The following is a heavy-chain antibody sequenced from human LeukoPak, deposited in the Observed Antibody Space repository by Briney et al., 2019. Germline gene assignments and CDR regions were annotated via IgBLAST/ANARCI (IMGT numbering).Heavy chain of an antibody. CDR1: GFIFSNYW. D-gene: IGHD3-10*02. Sequence: PGGSLRLSCEASGFIFSNYWMSWVRQAPGKGLEWVSSISGSGGGTFYADSVKGRFTISRDNSKNTLYLQMNSLRAEDTAVYYCAELGITMIGGVWGKGTTVTISS. V-gene: IGHV3-23*01. J-gene: IGHJ6*04. CDR3: AELGITMIGGV. CDR2: ISGSGGGT.